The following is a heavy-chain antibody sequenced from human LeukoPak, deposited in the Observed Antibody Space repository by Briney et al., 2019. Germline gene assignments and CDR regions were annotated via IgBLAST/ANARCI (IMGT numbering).Heavy chain of an antibody. CDR2: FYGSGSA. Sequence: SESLSLTCTVSGDSISSGAYYWSWIRQPPGKGLEWIGYFYGSGSASYNPSLKSRVTISVDTSKNQFSLKLSSVTAADTAVYYCARDRAAAGRDYGMDVWGQGTTVTVSS. CDR1: GDSISSGAYY. CDR3: ARDRAAAGRDYGMDV. V-gene: IGHV4-30-2*05. D-gene: IGHD6-13*01. J-gene: IGHJ6*02.